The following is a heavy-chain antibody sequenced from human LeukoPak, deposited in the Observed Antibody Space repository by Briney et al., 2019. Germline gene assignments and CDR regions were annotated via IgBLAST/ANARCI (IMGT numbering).Heavy chain of an antibody. J-gene: IGHJ4*02. CDR2: IWSDKSNR. V-gene: IGHV3-33*06. Sequence: PGGSLRLSCAASGFIFNHHAMHWVRQAPGKGLEWVAVIWSDKSNRFYADSVGGRFTISRDDSRKAVYLQMERMAAEDTAIYYCAKDAQRGFDYSNSLENWGQGALVTVAS. CDR3: AKDAQRGFDYSNSLEN. CDR1: GFIFNHHA. D-gene: IGHD4-11*01.